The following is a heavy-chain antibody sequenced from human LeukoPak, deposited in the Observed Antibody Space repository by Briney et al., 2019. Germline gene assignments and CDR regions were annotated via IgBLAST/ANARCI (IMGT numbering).Heavy chain of an antibody. CDR2: IYPGDSDT. CDR1: GYRFTDYW. Sequence: GESLKISCKGSGYRFTDYWIAWVRQMPGKGLEWMGIIYPGDSDTRYSPSFQGQVTISADKSISTAYLQWSSLKASDTAMYYCARRGIAARRGYYYYYYMDVWGKGTTVTVSS. CDR3: ARRGIAARRGYYYYYYMDV. J-gene: IGHJ6*03. V-gene: IGHV5-51*01. D-gene: IGHD6-6*01.